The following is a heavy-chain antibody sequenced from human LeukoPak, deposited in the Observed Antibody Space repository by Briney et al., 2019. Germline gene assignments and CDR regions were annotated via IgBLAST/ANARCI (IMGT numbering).Heavy chain of an antibody. CDR2: IRYDGSNK. Sequence: GGSLRLSCAASGFTFSSYGMHWVRQAPGKGLEWVAFIRYDGSNKYYADSVKGRFTISRDNSKNTLYLQMNSLRAEDTAVYYCADGSYFGDSYYYYMDVWGIGTTVTVSS. CDR3: ADGSYFGDSYYYYMDV. J-gene: IGHJ6*03. V-gene: IGHV3-30*02. D-gene: IGHD3-10*01. CDR1: GFTFSSYG.